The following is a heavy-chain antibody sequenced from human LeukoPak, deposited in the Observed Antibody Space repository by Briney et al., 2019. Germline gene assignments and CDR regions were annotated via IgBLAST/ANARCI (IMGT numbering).Heavy chain of an antibody. J-gene: IGHJ4*02. CDR3: AREARSYYDSSADY. CDR1: GRTFSSYA. CDR2: IIPIFRTA. D-gene: IGHD3-22*01. Sequence: SVNLSCKTSGRTFSSYALSWVRQAPGQALEWVGGIIPIFRTANYAQKFQGRVTITADESTSTAYMEMSSLRSEDTAVYYCAREARSYYDSSADYWGQGTRVTVSS. V-gene: IGHV1-69*13.